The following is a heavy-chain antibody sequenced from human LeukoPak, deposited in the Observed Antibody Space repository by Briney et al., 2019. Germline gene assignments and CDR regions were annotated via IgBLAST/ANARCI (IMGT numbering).Heavy chain of an antibody. D-gene: IGHD3-22*01. Sequence: GGSLRLSCAASGFTFSSYWMSWVRQAPGKGLEWVANIKQDGSEKYYVDSVKGRFTISRDNAKNSLYLQMNSLRAEDTAVYYCARSCPYYYDSSGYPCYWGQGTLVTVSS. V-gene: IGHV3-7*01. J-gene: IGHJ4*02. CDR1: GFTFSSYW. CDR2: IKQDGSEK. CDR3: ARSCPYYYDSSGYPCY.